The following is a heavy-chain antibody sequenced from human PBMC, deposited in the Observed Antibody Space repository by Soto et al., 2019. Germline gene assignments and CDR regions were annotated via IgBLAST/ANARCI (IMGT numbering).Heavy chain of an antibody. V-gene: IGHV1-69*14. J-gene: IGHJ2*01. D-gene: IGHD2-21*02. CDR2: IIPIFGPT. Sequence: QVQLVQSGAEVKTPGSSVKVSCKASGGSFTSYAISWVRQAPGQGLEWMGGIIPIFGPTSSPQRYQGRVTISADRSTGTVYMELTSLGSDYTAVYYCARDPRPIVALTTIRDWYFDVWGRGTLVTVSS. CDR1: GGSFTSYA. CDR3: ARDPRPIVALTTIRDWYFDV.